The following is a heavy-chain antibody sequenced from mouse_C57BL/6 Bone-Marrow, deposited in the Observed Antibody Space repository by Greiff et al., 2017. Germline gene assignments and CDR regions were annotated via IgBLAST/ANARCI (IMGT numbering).Heavy chain of an antibody. Sequence: EVKLQESGGGLVQPGGSMKLSCVASGFTFSNYWMNWVRQSPEKGLEWVAQIRLKSDNYATHYAESVKGRFTISRDESNSSVYLEMNNIRAEDTGIYYCTSQAFAYWGQGTLVTVSA. CDR1: GFTFSNYW. CDR2: IRLKSDNYAT. D-gene: IGHD3-2*02. CDR3: TSQAFAY. V-gene: IGHV6-3*01. J-gene: IGHJ3*01.